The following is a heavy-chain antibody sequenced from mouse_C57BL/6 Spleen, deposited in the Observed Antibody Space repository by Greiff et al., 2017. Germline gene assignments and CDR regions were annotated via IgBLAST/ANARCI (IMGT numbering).Heavy chain of an antibody. CDR2: IHPNSGST. J-gene: IGHJ2*01. CDR1: GYTFTSYW. V-gene: IGHV1-64*01. D-gene: IGHD3-2*02. CDR3: AQDSSGYGY. Sequence: QVQLQQPGAELVKPGASVKLSCKASGYTFTSYWMHWVKQRPGQGLEWIGMIHPNSGSTNYNEKFKSKATLTVDNSSSTAYMQLSSLTSEDSAVYYYAQDSSGYGYWGQGTTLTVSS.